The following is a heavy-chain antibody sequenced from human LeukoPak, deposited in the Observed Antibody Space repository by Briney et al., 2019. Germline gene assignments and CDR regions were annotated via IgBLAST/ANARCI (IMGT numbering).Heavy chain of an antibody. V-gene: IGHV4-59*08. CDR3: ARQTGSGLFILP. J-gene: IGHJ4*02. D-gene: IGHD3/OR15-3a*01. CDR2: IYYSGST. Sequence: SETLSLTCTVSGGSISSYYWSWIRQPPGKGLEWIGNIYYSGSTNYNPSLKSRVTISVDTSKNQFSLKLTSVTAADTAVYYCARQTGSGLFILPGGQGTLVTVSS. CDR1: GGSISSYY.